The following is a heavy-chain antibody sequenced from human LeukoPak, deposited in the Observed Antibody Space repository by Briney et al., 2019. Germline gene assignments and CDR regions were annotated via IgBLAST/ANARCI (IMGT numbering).Heavy chain of an antibody. Sequence: ASVRVSCKASGYTFTSYGISWVRQAPGQGLEWMGWISAYNGNTNYAQKLQGRVTMTTDTSTSTAYMELRSLRSDDTAVYYCARDAGIGIVVVPAAPDAFDIWGQGTMVTVSS. D-gene: IGHD2-2*01. J-gene: IGHJ3*02. CDR1: GYTFTSYG. CDR2: ISAYNGNT. CDR3: ARDAGIGIVVVPAAPDAFDI. V-gene: IGHV1-18*01.